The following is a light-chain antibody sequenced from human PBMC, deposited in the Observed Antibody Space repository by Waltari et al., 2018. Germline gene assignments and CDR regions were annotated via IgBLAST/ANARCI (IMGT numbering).Light chain of an antibody. V-gene: IGKV3-20*01. J-gene: IGKJ1*01. Sequence: EIVLTQSPGTLSLSPGDRATLSCRASQSVGTSLAWYQQKPGQAPRLLIYHASVWATGIPDRFSGCGSGTDFSLTNSRLEPEDFAVYYCQMYVRLPATFGQGTKVEVK. CDR2: HAS. CDR3: QMYVRLPAT. CDR1: QSVGTS.